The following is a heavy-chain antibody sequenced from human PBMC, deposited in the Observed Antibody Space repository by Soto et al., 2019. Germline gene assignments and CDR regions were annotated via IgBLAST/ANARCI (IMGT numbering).Heavy chain of an antibody. D-gene: IGHD1-26*01. J-gene: IGHJ4*02. Sequence: ASVKVSCKASGYTFTGYYMHWVRQAPGQGLEWMGWINPNSGGTNYAQKFQGRVTMARDTSISTAYMELSRLRSDDTAVYYCARDEGGSYRFDYWGQVTLVTVSS. CDR1: GYTFTGYY. V-gene: IGHV1-2*02. CDR2: INPNSGGT. CDR3: ARDEGGSYRFDY.